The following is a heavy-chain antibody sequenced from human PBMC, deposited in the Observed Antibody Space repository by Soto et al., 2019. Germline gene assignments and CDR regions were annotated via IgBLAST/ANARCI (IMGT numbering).Heavy chain of an antibody. J-gene: IGHJ5*02. V-gene: IGHV4-39*07. CDR1: GGSISSSSYY. D-gene: IGHD3-3*01. CDR3: ARKYDFWSGRGYGFDP. Sequence: XETLCLTCTVSGGSISSSSYYGGWIRQPPGKGLEWIGSIYYSGSTYYNPSLKSRVTISVDTSKNQFSLKLSSVTAADKAVYYCARKYDFWSGRGYGFDPWGQGTLVTVSS. CDR2: IYYSGST.